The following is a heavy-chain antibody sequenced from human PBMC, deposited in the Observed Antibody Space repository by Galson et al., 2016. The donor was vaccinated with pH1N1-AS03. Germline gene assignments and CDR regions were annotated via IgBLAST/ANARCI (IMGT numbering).Heavy chain of an antibody. J-gene: IGHJ5*02. CDR3: ARGGEEVPGLFHRKGIFSWFDP. V-gene: IGHV1-69*13. CDR2: IIPILGAA. D-gene: IGHD3-22*01. CDR1: GGTFSTYA. Sequence: SVKVSCKASGGTFSTYAISWVRQAPGQGLEWMGGIIPILGAALYAQKFQGRLTITADESTTTSYMDLSSLTSEDTAIYYCARGGEEVPGLFHRKGIFSWFDPWGQGTLVTVSA.